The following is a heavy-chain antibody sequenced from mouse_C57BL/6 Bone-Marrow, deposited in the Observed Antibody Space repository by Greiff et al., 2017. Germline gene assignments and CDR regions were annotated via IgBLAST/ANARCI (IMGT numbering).Heavy chain of an antibody. D-gene: IGHD1-1*01. CDR3: ARLDGMGAMDY. V-gene: IGHV5-9*01. CDR1: GFTFSSYT. J-gene: IGHJ4*01. Sequence: EVHLVESGGGLVKPGGSLKLSCAASGFTFSSYTMSWVRQTPEKRLEWVATISGGGGNTYYPDRVKGRFTISRDNAKNTLYLQMSSLRSEDTALYYCARLDGMGAMDYWGQGTAVTVSS. CDR2: ISGGGGNT.